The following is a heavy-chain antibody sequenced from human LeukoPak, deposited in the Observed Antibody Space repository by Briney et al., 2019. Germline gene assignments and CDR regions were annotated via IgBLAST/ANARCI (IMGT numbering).Heavy chain of an antibody. J-gene: IGHJ4*02. CDR2: ISTNGGST. V-gene: IGHV3-64*01. CDR1: GFTFSSYA. D-gene: IGHD6-13*01. CDR3: AGGSSRYRGIDY. Sequence: GGSLRLSCAASGFTFSSYAMYWVRQAPGKGLEYVSAISTNGGSTYYANSVKGRFTISRDNSKNTLYLQMGSLRAEDMGVYYCAGGSSRYRGIDYWGQGTLVTVSS.